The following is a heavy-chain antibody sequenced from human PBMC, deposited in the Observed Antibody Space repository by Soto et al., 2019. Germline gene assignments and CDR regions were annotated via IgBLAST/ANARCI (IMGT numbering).Heavy chain of an antibody. V-gene: IGHV1-69*02. J-gene: IGHJ4*02. CDR2: IIPILGIA. CDR1: GGTFSSYT. D-gene: IGHD1-1*01. CDR3: VRVDKQLGTTFFDH. Sequence: SVKVSCKASGGTFSSYTISWVRQAPGQGLEWMGRIIPILGIANYAQKFQGRVTITADKSTSTAYMELSSLRSEDTAVYYCVRVDKQLGTTFFDHWGQGILVTVS.